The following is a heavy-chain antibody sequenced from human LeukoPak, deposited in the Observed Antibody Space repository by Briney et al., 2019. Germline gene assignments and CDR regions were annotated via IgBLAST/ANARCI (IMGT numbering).Heavy chain of an antibody. V-gene: IGHV3-21*04. CDR1: GFTFNIYS. D-gene: IGHD3-10*01. CDR3: ANDGGGMVRGLHVNGDH. CDR2: IGSSSSYI. J-gene: IGHJ5*02. Sequence: GGSLRLSCAASGFTFNIYSMDWVRQAPGRGLEWVSSIGSSSSYIHYADSVEGRFTISRDNSKNTLYLQMNSLRAEDTAVYYCANDGGGMVRGLHVNGDHWGQGTLVTVSS.